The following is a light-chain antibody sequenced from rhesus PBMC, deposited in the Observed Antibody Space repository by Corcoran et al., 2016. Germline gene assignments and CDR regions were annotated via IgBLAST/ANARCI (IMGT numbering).Light chain of an antibody. V-gene: IGKV1-22*01. CDR1: QSLSSW. CDR2: KAS. J-gene: IGKJ1*01. Sequence: DIQMTQSPSSLSASVGDTVTITCRASQSLSSWLAWYQQKTGKTPKLLIYKASIWQSGVPSRFSGSGSGTDFARTISSLQSEDFATYYGQQYSSSPWTFGQGTKVEIK. CDR3: QQYSSSPWT.